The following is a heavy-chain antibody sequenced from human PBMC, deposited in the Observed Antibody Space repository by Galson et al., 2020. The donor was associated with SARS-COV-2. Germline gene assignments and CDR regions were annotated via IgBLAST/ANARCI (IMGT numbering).Heavy chain of an antibody. D-gene: IGHD3-10*01. J-gene: IGHJ6*02. CDR1: GFTFSSYA. V-gene: IGHV3-30-3*01. CDR3: ARDSGSYMDV. Sequence: TGGSLRLSCAASGFTFSSYAMHWVRQAPGKGLEWVAVISYDGSNKYYADSVKGRFTISRDNSKNTLYLQMNSLGAEDTAVYYCARDSGSYMDVWGQGTTVTVSS. CDR2: ISYDGSNK.